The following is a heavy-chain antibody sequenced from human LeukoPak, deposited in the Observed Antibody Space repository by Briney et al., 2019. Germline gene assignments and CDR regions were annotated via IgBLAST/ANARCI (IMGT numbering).Heavy chain of an antibody. J-gene: IGHJ4*02. V-gene: IGHV4-39*07. D-gene: IGHD3-22*01. Sequence: SETLSLTCTVSGGSISSSSYYWGWIRQPPGKGLGWIGSIYYSGNTYYNPSLKSRVTISVDTSKNKFSLKLSSVTAADTAVYSCARDLRYYDSNGPATDANDWGQGSLVTVSS. CDR2: IYYSGNT. CDR3: ARDLRYYDSNGPATDAND. CDR1: GGSISSSSYY.